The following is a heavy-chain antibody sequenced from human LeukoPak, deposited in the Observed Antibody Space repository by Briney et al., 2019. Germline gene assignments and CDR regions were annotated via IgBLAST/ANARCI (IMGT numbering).Heavy chain of an antibody. CDR1: GFSFSRYW. CDR3: ARDPQWELLKYYFAY. Sequence: GGSLRLSGAASGFSFSRYWMSWVRQATGQGLEWVALLSYDGISKYYADSVKGRFTISRDNSKNTLYLHMDSLRPEDTAVYYCARDPQWELLKYYFAYWGQGTLVTVSS. CDR2: LSYDGISK. J-gene: IGHJ4*02. V-gene: IGHV3-30-3*01. D-gene: IGHD1-26*01.